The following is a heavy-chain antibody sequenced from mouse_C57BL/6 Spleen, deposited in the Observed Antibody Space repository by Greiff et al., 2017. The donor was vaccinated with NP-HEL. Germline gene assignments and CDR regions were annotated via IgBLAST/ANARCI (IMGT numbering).Heavy chain of an antibody. V-gene: IGHV7-3*01. D-gene: IGHD4-1*01. CDR1: GFTFTDYY. CDR2: IRNKANGYTT. J-gene: IGHJ4*01. CDR3: ARSLPLGRYAMDY. Sequence: EVQGVESGGGLVQPGGSLSLSCAASGFTFTDYYMSWVRQPPGKALEWLGFIRNKANGYTTEYSASVKGRFTISRDNSQSILYLQMNALRAEDSATYYCARSLPLGRYAMDYWGQGTSVTVSS.